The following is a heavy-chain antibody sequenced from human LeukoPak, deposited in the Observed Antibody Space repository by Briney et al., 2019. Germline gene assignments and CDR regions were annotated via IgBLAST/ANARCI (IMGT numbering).Heavy chain of an antibody. CDR1: GFTFSSYS. V-gene: IGHV3-21*01. CDR3: ASRDLSTSCYDY. CDR2: ISSSSSYI. D-gene: IGHD2-2*01. Sequence: GGSLRLSCAASGFTFSSYSMNLVRQAPGKGLEWVSSISSSSSYIYYADSVKGRFTISRDNAKNSLYLQMNSLRAEDTAVYYCASRDLSTSCYDYWGQGTLVTVSS. J-gene: IGHJ4*02.